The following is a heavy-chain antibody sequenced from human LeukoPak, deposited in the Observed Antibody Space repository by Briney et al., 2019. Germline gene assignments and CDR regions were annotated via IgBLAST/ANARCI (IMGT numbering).Heavy chain of an antibody. Sequence: GGSLRLSCAASGFTFSSYAMGWVRQAPGKGLEWVSAISGSGGSTYYADSVKGRFTISRDNSKNTLYLQMNSLRAEDTAVYYCAKRRITIFGVADFDYWGQGTLVAVSS. CDR1: GFTFSSYA. D-gene: IGHD3-3*01. J-gene: IGHJ4*02. CDR2: ISGSGGST. V-gene: IGHV3-23*01. CDR3: AKRRITIFGVADFDY.